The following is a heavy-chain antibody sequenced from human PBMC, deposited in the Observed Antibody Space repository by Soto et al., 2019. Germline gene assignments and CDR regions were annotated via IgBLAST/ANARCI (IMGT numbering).Heavy chain of an antibody. Sequence: EVQLVESGGALVQPGGSLRLSCEASGYTFRKYSMNWVRQGPGKGLEWVSYISYIQGGGYTKHYADSVRGRFTISRDDAKNSLFLEMKALRDDDTGLYYCTRDPEALDFWGQGTLVTVSS. V-gene: IGHV3-48*02. CDR1: GYTFRKYS. CDR3: TRDPEALDF. J-gene: IGHJ4*02. CDR2: IQGGGYTK.